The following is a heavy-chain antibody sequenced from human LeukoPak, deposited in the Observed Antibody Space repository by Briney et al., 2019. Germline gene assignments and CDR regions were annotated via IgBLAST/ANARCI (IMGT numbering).Heavy chain of an antibody. CDR3: ASGYSSSWYEG. CDR1: GYSISSGYY. D-gene: IGHD6-13*01. CDR2: IYHSGST. J-gene: IGHJ4*02. Sequence: SETLSLTCAVSGYSISSGYYWGWIRQPPGKGLEWIGSIYHSGSTYYNPSLKSRVTISVYTSKNQFSLKLSSVTAADTAVYYCASGYSSSWYEGWGQGTLVTVSS. V-gene: IGHV4-38-2*01.